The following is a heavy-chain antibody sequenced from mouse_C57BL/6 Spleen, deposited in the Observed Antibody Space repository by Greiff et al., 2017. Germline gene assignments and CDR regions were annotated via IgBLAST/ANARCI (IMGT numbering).Heavy chain of an antibody. CDR1: GFTFSDYY. CDR2: ISNGGGST. J-gene: IGHJ3*01. CDR3: ARHYDYGNPWFAY. V-gene: IGHV5-12*01. D-gene: IGHD2-1*01. Sequence: EVKLVESGGGLVQPGGSLKLSCAASGFTFSDYYMYWVRQTPEKRLEWVAYISNGGGSTYYPDTVKGRFTISRDNAKNTLYLQMSRLKSEDTAMYYCARHYDYGNPWFAYWGQGTLVTVSA.